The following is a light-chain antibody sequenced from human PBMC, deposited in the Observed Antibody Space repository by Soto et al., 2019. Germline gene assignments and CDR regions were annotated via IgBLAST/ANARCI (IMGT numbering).Light chain of an antibody. Sequence: DIQMTQSPSTLPASVGDRVTFTCRASQNINTWLAWYQQRPGRAPKLLIYKASTLKSGVPSRFSGSGSGTEFTLTISSLQPDDFATYYCQQCSSYYTFGQGTKVDIK. CDR1: QNINTW. V-gene: IGKV1-5*03. CDR3: QQCSSYYT. CDR2: KAS. J-gene: IGKJ2*01.